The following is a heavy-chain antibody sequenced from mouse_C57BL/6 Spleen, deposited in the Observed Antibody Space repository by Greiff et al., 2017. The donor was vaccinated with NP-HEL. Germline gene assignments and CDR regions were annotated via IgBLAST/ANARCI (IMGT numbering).Heavy chain of an antibody. Sequence: QVQLQQSGAELVKPGASVKLSCKASGYTFTSYWMHWVKQRPGQGLEWIGMIHPNSGSTNYNEKFKSKATLTVDKSSSTAYMQLSSLTSEDSAVYYCVSDYYGSSYYAMDYWGQGTSVTVSS. CDR1: GYTFTSYW. CDR2: IHPNSGST. J-gene: IGHJ4*01. D-gene: IGHD1-1*01. CDR3: VSDYYGSSYYAMDY. V-gene: IGHV1-64*01.